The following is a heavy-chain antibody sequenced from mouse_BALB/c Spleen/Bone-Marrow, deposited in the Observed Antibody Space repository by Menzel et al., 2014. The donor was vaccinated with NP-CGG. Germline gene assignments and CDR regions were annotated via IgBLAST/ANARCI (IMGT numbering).Heavy chain of an antibody. CDR2: IHPGNSDT. J-gene: IGHJ2*01. V-gene: IGHV1-5*01. CDR1: GYTFSNYW. D-gene: IGHD3-1*01. CDR3: TTLARNNFDY. Sequence: EVQVVESGTVLARPRAAVKMSCKASGYTFSNYWMHWIKQRPGQGLEWIGTIHPGNSDTTCNQKFKGKAKLTAVTSTSTAYMELSSLTNEDSAVYYCTTLARNNFDYWGQGTTLTVSS.